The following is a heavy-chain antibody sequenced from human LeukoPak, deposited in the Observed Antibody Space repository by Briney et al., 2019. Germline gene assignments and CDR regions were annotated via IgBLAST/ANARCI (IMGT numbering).Heavy chain of an antibody. CDR2: IYYSGST. Sequence: SETLSLTCSVSGGSVSSGSYYWSWIRQPPGKGLEWIGYIYYSGSTNYKPSLKSRVTISVDTSKNQFSLKLSSVTAADTGVYYCATDHRKEWWRHAHYYYYGMDVWGQGTTVTVSS. D-gene: IGHD2-15*01. CDR3: ATDHRKEWWRHAHYYYYGMDV. CDR1: GGSVSSGSYY. J-gene: IGHJ6*02. V-gene: IGHV4-61*01.